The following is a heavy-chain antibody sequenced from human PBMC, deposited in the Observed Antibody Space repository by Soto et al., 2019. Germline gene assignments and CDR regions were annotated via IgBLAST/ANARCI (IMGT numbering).Heavy chain of an antibody. V-gene: IGHV3-48*01. D-gene: IGHD5-18*01. CDR1: GFPFSSYG. CDR2: ITTSSGHM. Sequence: PGGSLRLSCVASGFPFSSYGMNWVRQAPGKGLEWVAYITTSSGHMYYADSVKGRFTISRDNGRNSLYLQMNSLRAEDTAVYYWAREGRSYTYGVFDPWGQGTLVTVSS. J-gene: IGHJ5*02. CDR3: AREGRSYTYGVFDP.